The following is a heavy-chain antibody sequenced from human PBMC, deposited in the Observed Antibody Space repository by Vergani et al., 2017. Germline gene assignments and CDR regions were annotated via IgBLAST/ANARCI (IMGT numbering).Heavy chain of an antibody. CDR1: GFTFSSYE. J-gene: IGHJ6*03. CDR2: ISSSGSSI. D-gene: IGHD3-3*01. CDR3: ARASYDFWSGYSRFPDFIDHLYYYYYYMDV. V-gene: IGHV3-48*03. Sequence: EVQLVESGGGLVQPGGSLRLSCAASGFTFSSYEMNWVRQAPGKGLEWVSYISSSGSSIYYADSVKGRFTISRDNARNSLYLQMNSLRAEDTAVYYCARASYDFWSGYSRFPDFIDHLYYYYYYMDVWGKGTTVTVSS.